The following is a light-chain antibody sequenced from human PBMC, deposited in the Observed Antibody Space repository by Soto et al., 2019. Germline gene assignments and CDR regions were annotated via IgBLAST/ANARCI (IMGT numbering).Light chain of an antibody. V-gene: IGLV1-51*01. J-gene: IGLJ2*01. Sequence: QSVLTQPPSVSAAPGQKVTISCSGSSSNIGSNYVSWYQQLPGTAPKLLIYDNNQRPSGIPDRFSGSKSGTSATLGITGLPTGDEADYYCGTWDSSLSAVVFGGGTKVTVL. CDR2: DNN. CDR3: GTWDSSLSAVV. CDR1: SSNIGSNY.